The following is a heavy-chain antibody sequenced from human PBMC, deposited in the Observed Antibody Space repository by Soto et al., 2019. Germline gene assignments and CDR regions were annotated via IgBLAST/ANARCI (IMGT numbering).Heavy chain of an antibody. CDR2: IFSKDEK. D-gene: IGHD5-12*01. Sequence: QVTLKESGPVLVKPTETLTLTCTVSGFSLSNARMGVSWIRQPPGKALEWLAHIFSKDEKSHRTTLKGRATIPKDSAKSQVVLTMTNMDPGDTATYYGARIRRTGMATTKYDGMDVWGQGTTVTVSS. CDR1: GFSLSNARMG. CDR3: ARIRRTGMATTKYDGMDV. V-gene: IGHV2-26*01. J-gene: IGHJ6*02.